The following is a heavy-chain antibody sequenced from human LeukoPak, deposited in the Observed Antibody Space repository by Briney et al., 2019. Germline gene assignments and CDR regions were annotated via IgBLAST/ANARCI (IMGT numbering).Heavy chain of an antibody. D-gene: IGHD2-2*03. Sequence: SETLSLTCAVYGGSFSGYYWSWIRQPPGKGLEWIGEINHSGSTNYNPSLKSRVTISVDTSKNQFSLKLSSVTAADTAVYYCARESGGYCSSTSCYALDYYYYYYMDVWGKGTTVTVSS. CDR2: INHSGST. CDR3: ARESGGYCSSTSCYALDYYYYYYMDV. CDR1: GGSFSGYY. J-gene: IGHJ6*03. V-gene: IGHV4-34*01.